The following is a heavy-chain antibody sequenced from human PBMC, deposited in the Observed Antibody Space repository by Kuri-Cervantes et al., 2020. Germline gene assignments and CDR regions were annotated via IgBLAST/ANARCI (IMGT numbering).Heavy chain of an antibody. CDR1: GYSISSGYY. J-gene: IGHJ4*02. Sequence: SETLSLTCAVSGYSISSGYYWGWIRQPPGKGLEWIGSIYHSGSTYYNPSLKSRVTISVDTSKNQFSLKLSSVTAADTAVYYCARASAAVGMSSHFDYWGQGTLVTVSS. D-gene: IGHD6-13*01. CDR2: IYHSGST. CDR3: ARASAAVGMSSHFDY. V-gene: IGHV4-38-2*01.